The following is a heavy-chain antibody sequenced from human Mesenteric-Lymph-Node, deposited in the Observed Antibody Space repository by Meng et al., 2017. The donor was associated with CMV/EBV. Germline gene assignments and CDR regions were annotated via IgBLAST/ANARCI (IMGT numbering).Heavy chain of an antibody. D-gene: IGHD3-3*01. CDR2: ISSSSSYI. J-gene: IGHJ3*02. Sequence: GESLKISCAASGFTFSSYSMNWVRQAPGKGLEWVSSISSSSSYIYYADSVKGRFTISRDNAKNSLYLQMNTLRAEDTAVYYCTRGRSPDFDAFDIWGQGTMVTVSS. CDR1: GFTFSSYS. CDR3: TRGRSPDFDAFDI. V-gene: IGHV3-21*01.